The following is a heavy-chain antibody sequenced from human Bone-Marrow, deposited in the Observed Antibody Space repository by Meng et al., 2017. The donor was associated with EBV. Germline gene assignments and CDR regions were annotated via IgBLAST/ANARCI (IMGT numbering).Heavy chain of an antibody. CDR3: ARGPAAYDYVWGSYRYNWFDP. CDR1: GYTFTSYD. CDR2: MNPNSGNT. Sequence: VRLVQVGAEVKKPGASVKVSCKAFGYTFTSYDINWVRQATGQGLEWMGWMNPNSGNTGYAQKFQGRVTMTRNTSISTAYMELSSLRSEDTAVYYCARGPAAYDYVWGSYRYNWFDPWGQGTLVTVSS. V-gene: IGHV1-8*01. D-gene: IGHD3-16*02. J-gene: IGHJ5*02.